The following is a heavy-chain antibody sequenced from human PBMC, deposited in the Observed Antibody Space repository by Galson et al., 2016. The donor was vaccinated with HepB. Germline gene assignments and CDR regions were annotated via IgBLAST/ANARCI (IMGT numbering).Heavy chain of an antibody. CDR1: GRTVIRNY. D-gene: IGHD1-1*01. CDR3: ARQRYGNYFDY. Sequence: SLILPCAASGRTVIRNYMACLRQSPREGLEWVSVIYAGGRTFYADSVKGRYTISRDNSKNTLYPQMNSLGDEDTAVYYCARQRYGNYFDYWGQGALVTVSS. V-gene: IGHV3-66*04. CDR2: IYAGGRT. J-gene: IGHJ4*02.